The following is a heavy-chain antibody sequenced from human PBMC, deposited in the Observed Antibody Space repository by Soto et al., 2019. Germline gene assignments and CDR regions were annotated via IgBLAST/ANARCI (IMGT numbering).Heavy chain of an antibody. V-gene: IGHV4-38-2*01. CDR2: ISHSGDT. D-gene: IGHD2-2*02. J-gene: IGHJ6*02. CDR3: TIIYCTTTSCYIIAMDV. CDR1: GYSTTNGSP. Sequence: NPSLTSALSGYSTTNGSPWGWIRQPPGKELEWIGTISHSGDTYYNPSLKSRVTISIDTAKNHLSLILSSVTAADTATYYCTIIYCTTTSCYIIAMDVCVQVTMV.